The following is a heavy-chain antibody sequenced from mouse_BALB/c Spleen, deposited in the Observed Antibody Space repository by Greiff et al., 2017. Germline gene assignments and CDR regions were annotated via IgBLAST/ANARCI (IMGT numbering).Heavy chain of an antibody. CDR1: GYTFTSYW. CDR2: INPSTGYT. V-gene: IGHV1-7*01. D-gene: IGHD4-1*01. J-gene: IGHJ2*01. Sequence: QVQLQQSGAELAKPGASVKMSCKASGYTFTSYWMHWVKQRPGQGLEWIGYINPSTGYTEYNQKFKDKATLTVDKSSSTAYMQLSSLTSEDSAVYYCARGGTDYWGQGTTLTVSS. CDR3: ARGGTDY.